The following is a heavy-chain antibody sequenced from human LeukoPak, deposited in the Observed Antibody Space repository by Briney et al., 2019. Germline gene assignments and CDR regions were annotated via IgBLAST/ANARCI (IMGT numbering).Heavy chain of an antibody. V-gene: IGHV3-13*01. CDR2: IDTAGDT. J-gene: IGHJ5*02. D-gene: IGHD3-22*01. CDR3: ATDFYDST. Sequence: GGSLRLSCAASGFTFSSYDMHWVRQATGKGLEWVSAIDTAGDTYYPGSVKGRFTISRENAKDSLYLQMNSLQTEDTAVYYCATDFYDSTWGQGTLVTVSS. CDR1: GFTFSSYD.